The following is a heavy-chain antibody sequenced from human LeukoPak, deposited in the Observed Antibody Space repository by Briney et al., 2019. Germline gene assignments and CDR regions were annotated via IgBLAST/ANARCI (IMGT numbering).Heavy chain of an antibody. Sequence: GASVKVSCKASGYTFTNYGISWVRQAPGQGLEWMGWISAYNGNTNYAQTLQGRVTMTTDTSTSTAYMELRSLRSDDTVVYYCARETLYYYDSSGYYFQYFQHWGQGTLVTVSS. CDR3: ARETLYYYDSSGYYFQYFQH. CDR2: ISAYNGNT. D-gene: IGHD3-22*01. CDR1: GYTFTNYG. V-gene: IGHV1-18*01. J-gene: IGHJ1*01.